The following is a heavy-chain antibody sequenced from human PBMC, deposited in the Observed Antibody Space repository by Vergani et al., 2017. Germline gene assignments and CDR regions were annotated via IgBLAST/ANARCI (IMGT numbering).Heavy chain of an antibody. CDR3: ARCRYCSSTSCYKRWFDP. V-gene: IGHV1-8*01. CDR2: MNPNSGNT. D-gene: IGHD2-2*02. CDR1: GYTFTSYD. Sequence: QVQLVQSGAEVKKPGASVKVSCKASGYTFTSYDINWVRQATGQGLEWMGWMNPNSGNTGYAQKFQGRVTMTRNTSISTAYMELSSLRSEDTAVYYCARCRYCSSTSCYKRWFDPWGQGTLVTVSS. J-gene: IGHJ5*02.